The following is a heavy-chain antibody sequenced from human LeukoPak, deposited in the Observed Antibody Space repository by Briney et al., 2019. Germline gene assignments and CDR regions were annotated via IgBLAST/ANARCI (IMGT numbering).Heavy chain of an antibody. V-gene: IGHV5-51*01. CDR3: ARLAAPYVGPPFFDY. Sequence: GESLKISCKGSGYSFTSYWIGWVRQMPGKGLEWMGIIYPGDSDTRYSPSLQGQVTISADKSISTAYLQWSSLKASDTAMYYCARLAAPYVGPPFFDYWGQGTLVTVSS. CDR1: GYSFTSYW. CDR2: IYPGDSDT. J-gene: IGHJ4*02. D-gene: IGHD2-15*01.